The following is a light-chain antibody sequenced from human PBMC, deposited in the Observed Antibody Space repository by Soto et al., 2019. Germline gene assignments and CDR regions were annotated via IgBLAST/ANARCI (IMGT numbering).Light chain of an antibody. CDR1: QSVSSY. J-gene: IGKJ4*01. V-gene: IGKV3-11*01. Sequence: EIVLTQSPATLSLSPGERATLSCRASQSVSSYLAWYQQKPGQAPRLLIYDASNRATGIPARFSGSGSGTDFTLTISSREPEDLAVYYCQQRSNWPLFCGGTKVEIK. CDR2: DAS. CDR3: QQRSNWPL.